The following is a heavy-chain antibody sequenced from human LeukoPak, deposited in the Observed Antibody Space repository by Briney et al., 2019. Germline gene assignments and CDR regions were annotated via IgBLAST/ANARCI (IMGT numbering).Heavy chain of an antibody. J-gene: IGHJ5*02. V-gene: IGHV3-30*02. Sequence: PGGSLRLSCAASGFTFSSYGMHWVRQAPGKGLEWVAFIRYDGSNKYYADSVKGRFTISRDNSKNTLYLQMNCLRAEDTAVYYCAKDFYGDYGFWFDPWGQGTLVTVSS. CDR3: AKDFYGDYGFWFDP. CDR2: IRYDGSNK. D-gene: IGHD4-17*01. CDR1: GFTFSSYG.